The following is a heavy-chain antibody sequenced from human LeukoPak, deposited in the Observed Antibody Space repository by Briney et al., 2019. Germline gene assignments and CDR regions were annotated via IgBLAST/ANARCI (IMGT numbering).Heavy chain of an antibody. Sequence: GGSLRLSCAASGFTFSSYGMHWVRQAPGKGLEWVAVIWYDGSNKYYADSVKGRFTISRDNSKNTLYLQMNSLRAEHTAVYYCARARNREYPDYFDYWGQGTLVTVSS. V-gene: IGHV3-33*01. CDR3: ARARNREYPDYFDY. J-gene: IGHJ4*02. CDR2: IWYDGSNK. CDR1: GFTFSSYG. D-gene: IGHD1-14*01.